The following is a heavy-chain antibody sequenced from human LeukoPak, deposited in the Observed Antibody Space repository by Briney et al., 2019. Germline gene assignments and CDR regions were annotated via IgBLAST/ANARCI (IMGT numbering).Heavy chain of an antibody. CDR2: ITPDADRT. CDR3: AIMHGYYDGSGYWVQ. CDR1: GFTFGSYG. Sequence: GGSLRLSCAASGFTFGSYGMSWVRQAPGKGLEWVSFITPDADRTSYADSVEGRFTISRDNPRNTLYMQMNSLRDEDTAVYYCAIMHGYYDGSGYWVQWGQGTLVTVSS. V-gene: IGHV3-23*01. D-gene: IGHD3-22*01. J-gene: IGHJ1*01.